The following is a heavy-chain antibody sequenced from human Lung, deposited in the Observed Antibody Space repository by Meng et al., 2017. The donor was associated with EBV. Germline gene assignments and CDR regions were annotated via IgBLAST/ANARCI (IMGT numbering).Heavy chain of an antibody. Sequence: QGHLKESGPGLVQPSQPLSLPCTCSGGSVISGGYYWSWTRQQPGKGLEWIGYIYYTGSSFYNPSLKSRVTISVDTSKNQFSLNLSSVTAADTAVYYCANAGRFGESLGDYWGQGILVTVSS. CDR2: IYYTGSS. V-gene: IGHV4-31*03. CDR3: ANAGRFGESLGDY. J-gene: IGHJ4*02. CDR1: GGSVISGGYY. D-gene: IGHD3-10*01.